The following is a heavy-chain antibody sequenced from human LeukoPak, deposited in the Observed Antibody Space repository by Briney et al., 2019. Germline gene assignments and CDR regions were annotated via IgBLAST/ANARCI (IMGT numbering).Heavy chain of an antibody. CDR2: TYFTGST. CDR1: GDSVISGDYR. D-gene: IGHD4-17*01. Sequence: SQTLSLTCTVSGDSVISGDYRWTWIRQPPGKGLEWIGYTYFTGSTYFNPSLKRRVAISVDTSKNQFSLKLSSVTAADTAVYYCASNYGDYAFTTFDIWGQGTMVTVSS. V-gene: IGHV4-30-4*01. CDR3: ASNYGDYAFTTFDI. J-gene: IGHJ3*02.